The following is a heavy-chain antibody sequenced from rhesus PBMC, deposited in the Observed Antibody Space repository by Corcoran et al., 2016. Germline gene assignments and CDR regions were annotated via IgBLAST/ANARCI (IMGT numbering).Heavy chain of an antibody. D-gene: IGHD4-29*01. CDR2: IKGNSGRT. V-gene: IGHV4-80*01. CDR1: GASISSYW. Sequence: QVQLQESGPGLVKPSETLSLTCAVSGASISSYWWNWFRQPPGKGLEWMGEIKGNSGRTNYNPSLKRRVTISKDASKNQFSLKLSSVTAADTAVYYCARTGSNSPWWYFDIWGPGTPITISS. CDR3: ARTGSNSPWWYFDI. J-gene: IGHJ2*01.